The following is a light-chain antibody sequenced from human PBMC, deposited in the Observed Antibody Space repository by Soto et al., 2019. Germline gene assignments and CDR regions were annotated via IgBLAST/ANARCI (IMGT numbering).Light chain of an antibody. J-gene: IGKJ4*01. CDR3: QQYGSSLLT. V-gene: IGKV3-20*01. CDR1: QSVSSSY. Sequence: EIVLTQSPGTLSLSPGERATLSCRASQSVSSSYLAGYQQKPGQAPRLRIYGASSRATGIPDRFSGSGSGTDFTLTISRLEPEDFEVYYCQQYGSSLLTFGGGTKVEIK. CDR2: GAS.